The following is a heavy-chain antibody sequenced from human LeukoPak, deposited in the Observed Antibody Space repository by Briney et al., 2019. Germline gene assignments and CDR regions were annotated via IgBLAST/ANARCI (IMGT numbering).Heavy chain of an antibody. Sequence: SETLSLTCTVSGGSISGSSYYWGWIRQPPGKGLEWIGTIYYSGSTYYNPSLKSRVTISVDTSKSQFSLKLSSVTAADTAVCYCARDGYNPIDYWGHGTLVTVSS. CDR1: GGSISGSSYY. CDR2: IYYSGST. J-gene: IGHJ4*01. D-gene: IGHD5-24*01. V-gene: IGHV4-39*02. CDR3: ARDGYNPIDY.